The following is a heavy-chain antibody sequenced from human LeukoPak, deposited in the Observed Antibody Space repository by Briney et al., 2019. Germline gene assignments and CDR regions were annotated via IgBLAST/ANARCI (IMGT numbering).Heavy chain of an antibody. CDR1: GYTFTSYG. V-gene: IGHV1-18*01. CDR2: INTYNGNT. CDR3: ARLVGATSEFDY. J-gene: IGHJ4*02. Sequence: ASVKVSCKASGYTFTSYGITWVRQAPGQGLEWLGWINTYNGNTRYAQKVQGRVTMTTDTSTRTAYMELRSLRSDDTAEYYCARLVGATSEFDYWGQGTLVTVSS. D-gene: IGHD1-26*01.